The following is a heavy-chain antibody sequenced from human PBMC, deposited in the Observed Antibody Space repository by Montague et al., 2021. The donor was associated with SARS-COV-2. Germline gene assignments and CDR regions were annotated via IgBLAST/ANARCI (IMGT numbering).Heavy chain of an antibody. CDR2: ISSSGGTI. Sequence: SRRLSCAASGFTFSDYYMSWIRQAPGKGLEWVSYISSSGGTICYADSVKGRFTISRDNAKNSLYLQMYSLRAEDTAVYYCARVKQQLVVYYYYYMDVWGKGTTVTVSS. CDR1: GFTFSDYY. J-gene: IGHJ6*03. V-gene: IGHV3-11*01. D-gene: IGHD6-13*01. CDR3: ARVKQQLVVYYYYYMDV.